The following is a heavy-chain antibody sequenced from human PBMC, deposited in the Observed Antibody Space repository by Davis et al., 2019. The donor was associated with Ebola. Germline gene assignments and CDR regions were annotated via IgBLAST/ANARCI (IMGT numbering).Heavy chain of an antibody. CDR2: ISSSSSYI. CDR1: GFTFSSYS. J-gene: IGHJ6*03. CDR3: ARSGTLLWFGELPPPTVYYYYYMDV. V-gene: IGHV3-21*01. Sequence: PGGSLRLSCAASGFTFSSYSMNWVRQAPGKGLEWVSSISSSSSYIYYADSVKGRFTISRDNAKNSLYLQMNSLRAEDTAVYYCARSGTLLWFGELPPPTVYYYYYMDVWGKGTTVTVSS. D-gene: IGHD3-10*01.